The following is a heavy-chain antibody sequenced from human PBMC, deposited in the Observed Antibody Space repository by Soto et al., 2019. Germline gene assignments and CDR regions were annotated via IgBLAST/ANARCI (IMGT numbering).Heavy chain of an antibody. CDR2: IYSGGST. D-gene: IGHD5-18*01. V-gene: IGHV3-66*04. Sequence: EVQLVESGGGLVQAGGSLRLSCAASGVTVSSNDMSWVRQAPGKGLEWVSVIYSGGSTYYADSVKGRFTISRDNSKNTLYLQMNSLRAEDTAVYYCARHGYNYGGGYFDYWGQGTLVTVSS. CDR1: GVTVSSND. J-gene: IGHJ4*02. CDR3: ARHGYNYGGGYFDY.